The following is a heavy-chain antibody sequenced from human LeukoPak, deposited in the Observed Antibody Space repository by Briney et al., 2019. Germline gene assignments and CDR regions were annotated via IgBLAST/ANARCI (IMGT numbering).Heavy chain of an antibody. CDR2: IWHDGSNK. V-gene: IGHV3-33*01. J-gene: IGHJ6*02. Sequence: PGRSLRLSCAASGFTFSSYGMHWVRQAPGKGLEWVAVIWHDGSNKYYADSVKGRFTISGDNSKNTLYLQMNSLRAEDTAVYYCARGYYDSSYYYYYGMDVWGQGTTVTVSS. CDR3: ARGYYDSSYYYYYGMDV. CDR1: GFTFSSYG. D-gene: IGHD3-22*01.